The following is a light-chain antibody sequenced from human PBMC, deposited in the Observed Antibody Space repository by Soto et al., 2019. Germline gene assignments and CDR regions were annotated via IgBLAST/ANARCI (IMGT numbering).Light chain of an antibody. CDR3: ATWDDSLKEV. CDR2: TNN. CDR1: TSNIGSHT. V-gene: IGLV1-44*01. J-gene: IGLJ1*01. Sequence: QSVLTQPPSASGTPGQRVTISCSGSTSNIGSHTVNWYQHLPGTAPKLLITTNNQRPSGVPDPFSGYKSGSSASLVISGLQSEDEADYYCATWDDSLKEVFGTGTKLTVL.